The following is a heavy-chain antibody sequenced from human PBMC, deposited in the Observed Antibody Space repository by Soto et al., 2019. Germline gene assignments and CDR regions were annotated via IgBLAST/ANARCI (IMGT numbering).Heavy chain of an antibody. CDR1: GFTFSSYG. J-gene: IGHJ4*02. D-gene: IGHD6-19*01. CDR2: ISINGGST. CDR3: ARDRIAVAGSFDY. V-gene: IGHV3-64D*06. Sequence: GGFLRLSCSASGFTFSSYGMHWVRQAPGKGLEYVSSISINGGSTHYADSVKGRFTISRDNSRNTQYLQMSSLRADDTAVYYCARDRIAVAGSFDYWGQGTLVTVSS.